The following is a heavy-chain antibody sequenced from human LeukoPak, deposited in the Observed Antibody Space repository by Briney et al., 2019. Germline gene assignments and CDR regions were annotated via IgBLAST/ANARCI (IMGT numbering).Heavy chain of an antibody. CDR1: GFTCSSYW. Sequence: GGSLRLSCAASGFTCSSYWMSCVRQAPGKGLEWLTNIKQDGSEKYYVDSVKGRFTSSTDNAKNSLYLQMNSLRAEDTAVYYCARGIVATIDYFDYWGQGTLVTVSS. V-gene: IGHV3-7*03. CDR2: IKQDGSEK. D-gene: IGHD5-12*01. CDR3: ARGIVATIDYFDY. J-gene: IGHJ4*02.